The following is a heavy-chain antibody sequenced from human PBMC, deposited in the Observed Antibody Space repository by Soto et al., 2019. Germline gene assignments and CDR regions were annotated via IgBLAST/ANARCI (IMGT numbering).Heavy chain of an antibody. D-gene: IGHD5-18*01. CDR3: SRHTAMVYFDY. J-gene: IGHJ4*02. Sequence: SETLSLTCTVSGGSISSGGYYWSWIRQHPGKGLEWIGYIYYSGSTYYNPSLKSRVTISVDTSKNQFSLKLSSVTAADTAVYYCSRHTAMVYFDYWGQGTLVTVSS. CDR1: GGSISSGGYY. CDR2: IYYSGST. V-gene: IGHV4-31*03.